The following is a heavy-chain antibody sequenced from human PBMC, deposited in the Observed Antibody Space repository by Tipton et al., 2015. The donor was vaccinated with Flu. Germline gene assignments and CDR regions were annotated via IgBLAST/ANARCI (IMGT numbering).Heavy chain of an antibody. V-gene: IGHV3-30-3*01. D-gene: IGHD2-8*01. CDR3: ARDLREGIVLMVYATPRYAFDM. J-gene: IGHJ3*02. CDR2: ISYDGSNK. Sequence: QLVQSGGGVVQPGRSLRLSCAASGFTFSSYAMYWVRQAPGKGLEWVAVISYDGSNKYYADSVKGRFTISRDNSKNTLYLQMNSLRAEDTAVYYCARDLREGIVLMVYATPRYAFDMWGQGTMVTVSS. CDR1: GFTFSSYA.